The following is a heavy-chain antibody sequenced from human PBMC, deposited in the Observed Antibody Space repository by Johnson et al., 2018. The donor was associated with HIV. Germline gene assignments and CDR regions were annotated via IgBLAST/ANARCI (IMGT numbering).Heavy chain of an antibody. CDR3: AKDSFFYDSAFDI. D-gene: IGHD3-22*01. Sequence: EQLVESGGGVVQPGRSQRLSCAASGFPFRDSAMHWVRQAPGKGMEWVAVILFDGVYKHYAESVKGRFTISRDNSKNTLYLQMNSLRAEDTAVYYCAKDSFFYDSAFDIWGQGTMVTVSS. J-gene: IGHJ3*02. CDR1: GFPFRDSA. CDR2: ILFDGVYK. V-gene: IGHV3-30-3*01.